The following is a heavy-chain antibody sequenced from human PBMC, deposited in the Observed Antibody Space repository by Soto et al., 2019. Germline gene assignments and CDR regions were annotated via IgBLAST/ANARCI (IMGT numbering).Heavy chain of an antibody. CDR2: ISAYSGNT. D-gene: IGHD4-17*01. CDR3: ARVVKAGDYGDYGRYYFDY. Sequence: ASVKVSCKASGYTFTYYEITWVRQAPGQGLEWMGWISAYSGNTNCAQKLQGRLTMTTDTSTNTAYMELRSLRSDDTAVYYCARVVKAGDYGDYGRYYFDYWGHGTLVTVPQ. V-gene: IGHV1-18*04. CDR1: GYTFTYYE. J-gene: IGHJ4*01.